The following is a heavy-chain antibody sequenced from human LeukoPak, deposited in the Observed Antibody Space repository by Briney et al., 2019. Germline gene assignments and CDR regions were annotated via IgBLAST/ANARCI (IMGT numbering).Heavy chain of an antibody. D-gene: IGHD3-9*01. V-gene: IGHV3-21*04. CDR2: ISSSSSYI. CDR3: AKSGMLRYFDWLPSYFDY. J-gene: IGHJ4*02. Sequence: NPGGSLRLSCAASGFTFSSYSMNWVRQAPGKGLEWVSSISSSSSYIYYADSVKGRFTISRDNSKNTLYLQMNSLRAEDTAVYYCAKSGMLRYFDWLPSYFDYWGQGTLVTVSS. CDR1: GFTFSSYS.